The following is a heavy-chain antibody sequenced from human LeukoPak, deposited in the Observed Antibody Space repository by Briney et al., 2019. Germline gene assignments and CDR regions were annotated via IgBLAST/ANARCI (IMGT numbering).Heavy chain of an antibody. Sequence: GASVKVSCKASGYTFTGYYMHWVRQAPGQGLEWMGWINPNSGGTNYAQKFQGRVTMTRDTSISTAYMELSRLRSDDTAVYYCARDGELYCSSTSCYSRAGNWFDPWGQGTLVTVSS. D-gene: IGHD2-2*02. V-gene: IGHV1-2*02. J-gene: IGHJ5*02. CDR3: ARDGELYCSSTSCYSRAGNWFDP. CDR2: INPNSGGT. CDR1: GYTFTGYY.